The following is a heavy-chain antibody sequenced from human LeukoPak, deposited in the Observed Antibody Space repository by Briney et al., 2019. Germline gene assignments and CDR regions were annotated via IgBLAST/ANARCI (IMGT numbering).Heavy chain of an antibody. J-gene: IGHJ3*02. CDR3: ARDGSLVGTTDAFDI. Sequence: ASVKVSCKASGYTFTGYYIHWVRQAPGQGLEWMGWINPNNGGTNYAQKFQGRVTMTRDTSISTAYMEMIRLRSDDTAVYYCARDGSLVGTTDAFDIWGQGTMVTVSS. CDR2: INPNNGGT. CDR1: GYTFTGYY. D-gene: IGHD1-7*01. V-gene: IGHV1-2*02.